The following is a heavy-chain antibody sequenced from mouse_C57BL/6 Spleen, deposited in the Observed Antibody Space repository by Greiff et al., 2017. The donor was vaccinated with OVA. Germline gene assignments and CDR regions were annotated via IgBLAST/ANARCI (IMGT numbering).Heavy chain of an antibody. V-gene: IGHV1-22*01. J-gene: IGHJ2*01. CDR2: INPNNGGT. Sequence: EVQLVESGPELVKPGASVKMSCKASGYTFTDYNMHWVKQSHGKSLEWIGYINPNNGGTSYNQKFKGKATLTVNKSSSTAYMELRSLTSEDSAVYYCARPAYYSNYYFDYWGQGTTLTVSS. D-gene: IGHD2-5*01. CDR1: GYTFTDYN. CDR3: ARPAYYSNYYFDY.